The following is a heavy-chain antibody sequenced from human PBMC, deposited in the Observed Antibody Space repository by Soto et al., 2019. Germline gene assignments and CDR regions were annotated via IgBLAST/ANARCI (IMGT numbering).Heavy chain of an antibody. CDR2: IIPILGIA. CDR3: AREPTEEKYSSGWYWFDP. J-gene: IGHJ5*02. V-gene: IGHV1-69*04. D-gene: IGHD6-19*01. Sequence: ASVKVSCKASGGTFSSYTISWVRQAPGQGLEWMGRIIPILGIANYAQKFQGRVTITADKSTSTAYMELSSLRSEDTAVYYCAREPTEEKYSSGWYWFDPWGQGTLVTVSS. CDR1: GGTFSSYT.